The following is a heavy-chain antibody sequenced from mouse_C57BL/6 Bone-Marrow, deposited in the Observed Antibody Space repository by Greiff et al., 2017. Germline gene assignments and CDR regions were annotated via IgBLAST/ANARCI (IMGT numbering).Heavy chain of an antibody. CDR2: IHPNSGST. J-gene: IGHJ1*03. CDR1: GYTFTSYW. D-gene: IGHD2-9*01. CDR3: AREGALLWLRWYFDV. Sequence: VQLQQPGAELVKPGASVKLSCKASGYTFTSYWMHWVKQRPGQGLEWIGMIHPNSGSTKYNEKFKSKATLTVDKSSSTAYMQLSSLTSEDSAVYYCAREGALLWLRWYFDVWGTGTTVTVSS. V-gene: IGHV1-64*01.